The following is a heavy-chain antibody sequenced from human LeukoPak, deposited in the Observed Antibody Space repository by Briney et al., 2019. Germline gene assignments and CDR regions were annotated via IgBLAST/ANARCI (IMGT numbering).Heavy chain of an antibody. CDR1: GGSISSYY. J-gene: IGHJ6*03. CDR3: ARDLGAGSSWYYYYYMDV. CDR2: IYTSGST. Sequence: PSETLSLTCTVSGGSISSYYWSWIRQPAGKGLEWIGRIYTSGSTNYNPSLKSRVTMSVDTSKNQFSLKLSSVTAADTAVYYCARDLGAGSSWYYYYYMDVWGKGTTVTVSS. D-gene: IGHD6-13*01. V-gene: IGHV4-4*07.